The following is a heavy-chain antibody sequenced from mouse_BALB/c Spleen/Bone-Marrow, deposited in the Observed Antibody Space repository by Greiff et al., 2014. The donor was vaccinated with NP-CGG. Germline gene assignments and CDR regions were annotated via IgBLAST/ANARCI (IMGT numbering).Heavy chain of an antibody. D-gene: IGHD2-3*01. Sequence: VMLVESGPGLVAPSQSLSITCTVSGFSLTSYGVHWVRQPPGKGLEWLGVIWAGGSTNYNSALMSRLSISKDNSESQVFLKMNSLQTDVTAIYYCARDRGYYKDVGDYWGQGTTLTVSS. CDR2: IWAGGST. V-gene: IGHV2-9*02. CDR3: ARDRGYYKDVGDY. CDR1: GFSLTSYG. J-gene: IGHJ2*01.